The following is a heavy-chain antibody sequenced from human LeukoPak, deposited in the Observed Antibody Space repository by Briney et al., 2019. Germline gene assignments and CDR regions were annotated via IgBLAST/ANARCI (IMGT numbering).Heavy chain of an antibody. Sequence: GGSLRLSCAASGFIFGGHNMNWVRQAPGKGLEWVANIKQDGSEKYYVDSVKGRFTISRDNPKNSLYLQMNTLRPEDTAVYYCARERQNKDFWSGGDYWGQGTLVTVSS. CDR2: IKQDGSEK. D-gene: IGHD3-3*01. CDR3: ARERQNKDFWSGGDY. CDR1: GFIFGGHN. V-gene: IGHV3-7*01. J-gene: IGHJ4*02.